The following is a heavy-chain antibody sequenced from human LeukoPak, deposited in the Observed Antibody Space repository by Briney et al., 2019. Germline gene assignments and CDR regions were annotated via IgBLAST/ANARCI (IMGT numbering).Heavy chain of an antibody. V-gene: IGHV4-34*01. Sequence: SETLSLTCAVYGGSFSGYYWSWIRQPPGKGLEWIGEINHSGSTNYNPSLKSRVTISVDTSKNQFSLKLSSVNAADTAVYYCARASSQGLYGSEDYFDYWGQGTLVTVSS. CDR3: ARASSQGLYGSEDYFDY. D-gene: IGHD3-10*01. J-gene: IGHJ4*02. CDR1: GGSFSGYY. CDR2: INHSGST.